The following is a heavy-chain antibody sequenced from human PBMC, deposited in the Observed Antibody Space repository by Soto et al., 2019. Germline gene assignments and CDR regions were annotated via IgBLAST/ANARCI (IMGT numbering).Heavy chain of an antibody. Sequence: QVQLVESGGGVVQPGRSLRLSCAASGFTFTSYGMHWVRQAPGKGLEWVAVISSDGSSKYYADSVKGRFSISRDNSKNSVYQQMNSLRAEDTAVYYCAKDPTRCGGACYFFDYWGQGTLVTVSS. D-gene: IGHD2-21*02. CDR2: ISSDGSSK. CDR1: GFTFTSYG. CDR3: AKDPTRCGGACYFFDY. J-gene: IGHJ4*02. V-gene: IGHV3-30*18.